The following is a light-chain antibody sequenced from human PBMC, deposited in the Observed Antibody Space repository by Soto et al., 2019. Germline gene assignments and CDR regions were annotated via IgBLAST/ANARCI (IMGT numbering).Light chain of an antibody. CDR1: QRVSSY. CDR2: DAS. J-gene: IGKJ2*01. Sequence: EIVLTQSPATLSLSPGERATLSCRASQRVSSYLAWYQQKPGQAPRLLIYDASNTATGIPARFSGSVSGTDFAVTISGLEPEDLAVYYWQRRSNWYNFGQGTKLEIK. V-gene: IGKV3-11*01. CDR3: QRRSNWYN.